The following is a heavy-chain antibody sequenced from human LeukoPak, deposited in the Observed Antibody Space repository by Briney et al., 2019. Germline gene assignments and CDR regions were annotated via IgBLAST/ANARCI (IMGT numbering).Heavy chain of an antibody. J-gene: IGHJ4*02. CDR1: GFTFNTYT. CDR2: INIRSNKI. Sequence: GGSLRLSCAASGFTFNTYTTSWVRQAPGKGLEWVSSINIRSNKIYYADSVKGRFTVSRDNTKNSLYLQMNSLRAEDTAVYFCAKESGDCGADCLALSDYWGLGTLVTVSS. D-gene: IGHD2-21*02. CDR3: AKESGDCGADCLALSDY. V-gene: IGHV3-21*01.